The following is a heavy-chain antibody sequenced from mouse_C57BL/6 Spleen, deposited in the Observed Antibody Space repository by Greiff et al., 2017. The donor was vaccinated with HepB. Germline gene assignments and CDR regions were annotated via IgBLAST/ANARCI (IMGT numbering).Heavy chain of an antibody. D-gene: IGHD1-1*01. J-gene: IGHJ4*01. V-gene: IGHV1-82*01. CDR2: IYPGDGDT. CDR3: ARDYVDYYAMDY. Sequence: VQLQQSGPELVKPGASVKISCKASGYAFSSSWMNWVKQRPGKGLEWIGRIYPGDGDTNYNGKFKGKATLTADKSSSTAYMQLSSLTSEDSAVYFCARDYVDYYAMDYWGQGTSVTVSS. CDR1: GYAFSSSW.